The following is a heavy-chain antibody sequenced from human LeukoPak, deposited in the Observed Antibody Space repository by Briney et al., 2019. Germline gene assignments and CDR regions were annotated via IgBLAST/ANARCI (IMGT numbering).Heavy chain of an antibody. V-gene: IGHV4-59*12. D-gene: IGHD3-10*01. CDR2: IYYSGST. CDR3: ASTLWFGEFAFDY. J-gene: IGHJ4*02. Sequence: PSETLSLTCTVSGGSISSYYWSWIRQPPGKGLEWIGYIYYSGSTNYNPSLKSRVTMSVDTSKNQFSLKLSSVTAADTAVYYCASTLWFGEFAFDYWGQGTLVTVSS. CDR1: GGSISSYY.